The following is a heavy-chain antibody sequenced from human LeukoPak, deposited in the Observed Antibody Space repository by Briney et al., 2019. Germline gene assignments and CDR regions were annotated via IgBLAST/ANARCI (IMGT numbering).Heavy chain of an antibody. J-gene: IGHJ4*02. CDR1: GFTFSSYS. D-gene: IGHD5-12*01. CDR3: ARDYEIY. CDR2: ISSSSSYI. V-gene: IGHV3-21*01. Sequence: GGSLRLSCAASGFTFSSYSMNWVRQAPGKGLEWVSSISSSSSYIYYGDSVKARFTISRDNAKDSLYLQMSSLRAEDTAVYYCARDYEIYWGQGTLVTVSS.